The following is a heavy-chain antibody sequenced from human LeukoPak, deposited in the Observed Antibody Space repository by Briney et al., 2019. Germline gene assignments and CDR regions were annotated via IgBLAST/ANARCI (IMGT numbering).Heavy chain of an antibody. D-gene: IGHD3-16*01. V-gene: IGHV1-8*03. CDR3: ARDNDSRDPPHFDY. J-gene: IGHJ4*02. CDR2: MNPNSGNT. CDR1: GYTFTSYD. Sequence: GPVKVSCKASGYTFTSYDINWVRQATGQGLEWMGWMNPNSGNTGYAQKFQGRVTITRNTSISTAYMELSSLRSEDTAVYYCARDNDSRDPPHFDYWGQGTLVTVSS.